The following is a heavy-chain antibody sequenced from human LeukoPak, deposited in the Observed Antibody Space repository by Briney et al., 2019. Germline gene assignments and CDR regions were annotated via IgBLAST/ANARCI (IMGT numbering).Heavy chain of an antibody. CDR2: IYTSGST. CDR3: ARDQSAHYYYYMDA. J-gene: IGHJ6*03. CDR1: GGSISSYY. Sequence: SETLSLTCTASGGSISSYYWSWIRQPAGKGLEWIGRIYTSGSTNYNPSLKSRVTMSVDTSKNQFSLKLSSVTAADTAVYYCARDQSAHYYYYMDAWGKGTRSPSP. V-gene: IGHV4-4*07.